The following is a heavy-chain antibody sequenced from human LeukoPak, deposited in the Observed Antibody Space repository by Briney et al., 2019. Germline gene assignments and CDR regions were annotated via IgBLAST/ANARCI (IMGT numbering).Heavy chain of an antibody. J-gene: IGHJ4*02. CDR3: AKETDYQYYFDY. CDR1: GFTFSSYG. D-gene: IGHD4-11*01. Sequence: GGPLRLSCAASGFTFSSYGMHWVRQAPGKGLEWVAFIRYDGSNKYYADSVKGRFTISRDNSKNTLYLQMNSLRAEDTAVYYCAKETDYQYYFDYWGQGTLVTVSS. V-gene: IGHV3-30*02. CDR2: IRYDGSNK.